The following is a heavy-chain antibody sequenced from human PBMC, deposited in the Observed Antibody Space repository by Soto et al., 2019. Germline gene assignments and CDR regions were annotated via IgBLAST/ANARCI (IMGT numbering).Heavy chain of an antibody. V-gene: IGHV1-69*01. CDR1: GGTFSSYA. Sequence: QVQLVQSGAEVKKPGSSVKVSCKASGGTFSSYAISWVRQAPGQGLEWMGGIIHIFGTANYAQKFQGRVRITADESTGTAYMELSSRRSEDTVVYYCARGYYDSSGYSGYFDYWGQGNMVTVSA. J-gene: IGHJ4*02. CDR3: ARGYYDSSGYSGYFDY. CDR2: IIHIFGTA. D-gene: IGHD3-22*01.